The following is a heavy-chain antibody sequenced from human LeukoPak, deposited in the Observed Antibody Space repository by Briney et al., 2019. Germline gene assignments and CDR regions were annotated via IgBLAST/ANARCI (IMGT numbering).Heavy chain of an antibody. J-gene: IGHJ4*02. Sequence: GGSLRLSCAASGFTFSSYAMSWVRQAPGKGLAWVSTVSGGSGSTYCADSVKGRFTISRDNSKDTLYLQMNSLRDEDTAVYYCAKHRFESGGYHSTDWGQGTLVTVSS. D-gene: IGHD3-22*01. CDR3: AKHRFESGGYHSTD. V-gene: IGHV3-23*01. CDR1: GFTFSSYA. CDR2: VSGGSGST.